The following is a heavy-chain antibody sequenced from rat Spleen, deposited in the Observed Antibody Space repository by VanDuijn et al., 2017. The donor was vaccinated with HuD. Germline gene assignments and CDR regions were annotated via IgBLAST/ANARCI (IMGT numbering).Heavy chain of an antibody. J-gene: IGHJ2*01. CDR1: GFTFSNYD. CDR2: ISYDGSTP. CDR3: TRGYYFDY. Sequence: EVQVVESGGGIVQPGRSMKLSCAASGFTFSNYDMVWVRQAPTKGLKWVASISYDGSTPYYRDSVKGRFTISRDNAKSTLYLQMDSLRSDDTATYYCTRGYYFDYWGQGVMVTVSS. V-gene: IGHV5-7*01.